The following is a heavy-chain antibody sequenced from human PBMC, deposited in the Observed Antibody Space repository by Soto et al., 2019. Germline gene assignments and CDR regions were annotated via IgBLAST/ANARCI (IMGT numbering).Heavy chain of an antibody. V-gene: IGHV3-33*01. CDR1: GFTFSSYG. CDR2: IWYDGSNK. Sequence: GGSLRLSCAASGFTFSSYGMHWVRQAPGKGLEWVAVIWYDGSNKYYADSVKGRFTISRDNSKNTLYLQMNSLRAEDTAVYYSARAAYYYDSSCYYDSGQGTLVTVYS. D-gene: IGHD3-22*01. J-gene: IGHJ1*01. CDR3: ARAAYYYDSSCYYD.